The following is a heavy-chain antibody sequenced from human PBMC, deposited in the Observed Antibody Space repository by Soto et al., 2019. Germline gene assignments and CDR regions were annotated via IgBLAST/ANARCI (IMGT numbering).Heavy chain of an antibody. D-gene: IGHD6-19*01. CDR1: GGTFSSYA. CDR3: ARLPAVAGTRWVDY. Sequence: QVQLVQSGAEVKKPGSSVKVSCKASGGTFSSYAISWVRQAPGQGLEWMGGIIPIFGTANYAQKFQGRVTITADESTSTAYMELSSLRSEDTAVYYWARLPAVAGTRWVDYWGQGTLVTVSS. J-gene: IGHJ4*02. V-gene: IGHV1-69*12. CDR2: IIPIFGTA.